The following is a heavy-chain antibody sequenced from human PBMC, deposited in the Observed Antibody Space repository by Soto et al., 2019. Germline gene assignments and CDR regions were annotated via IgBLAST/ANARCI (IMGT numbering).Heavy chain of an antibody. J-gene: IGHJ6*03. CDR1: GYTLTELS. CDR3: ATDSQRSGYYYYMDV. D-gene: IGHD3-10*01. V-gene: IGHV1-24*01. Sequence: ASVNVSCKVSGYTLTELSMHWVRQAPGKGLEWMGGFDPEDGETIYAQKFQGRVTMTEDTSTDTAYMELSSLRSEDTAVYYCATDSQRSGYYYYMDVWGKGTTVTVSS. CDR2: FDPEDGET.